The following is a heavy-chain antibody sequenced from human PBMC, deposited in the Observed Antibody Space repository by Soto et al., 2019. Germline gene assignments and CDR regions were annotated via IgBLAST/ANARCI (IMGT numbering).Heavy chain of an antibody. D-gene: IGHD3-10*01. CDR2: IYYSGST. CDR1: GGSISSGGYY. J-gene: IGHJ4*02. Sequence: QVQLQESGPGLVKPSQPLSLTCTVSGGSISSGGYYWSWIRQHPGKGLEWIGYIYYSGSTYYNPSLKSRVTISVDTSKNQFSLKLSSVTAADTAVYYCARESRWFGEPMRLYYFDYWGQGTLVTVSS. V-gene: IGHV4-31*03. CDR3: ARESRWFGEPMRLYYFDY.